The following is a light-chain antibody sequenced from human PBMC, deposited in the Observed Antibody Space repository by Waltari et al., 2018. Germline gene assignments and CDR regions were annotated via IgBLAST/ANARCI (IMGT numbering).Light chain of an antibody. J-gene: IGLJ3*02. V-gene: IGLV2-23*02. Sequence: QSALTQPASVSGSPGQSISISCIGTSSAIGTFNLFSGSLQYQGTAPKLLIYDVRHGPSGRSNRFSGSKSGNTASLTISGLQAEDEAIYYCCSYAGSRTWVFGGGAKLTVL. CDR2: DVR. CDR1: SSAIGTFNL. CDR3: CSYAGSRTWV.